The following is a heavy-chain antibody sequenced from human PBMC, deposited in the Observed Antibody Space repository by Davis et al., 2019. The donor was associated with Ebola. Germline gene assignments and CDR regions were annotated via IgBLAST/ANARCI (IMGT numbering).Heavy chain of an antibody. V-gene: IGHV4-34*01. Sequence: SETLSLTCAVSARSFSRSYLSFIRHPPGTCLEWIGEISHSGSTNYNPSLKTRVTISVDTSTNQFSLKLSSVTAADTAVYYCARVARYWGQGTLVTVSS. D-gene: IGHD6-6*01. CDR3: ARVARY. CDR2: ISHSGST. CDR1: ARSFSRSY. J-gene: IGHJ4*02.